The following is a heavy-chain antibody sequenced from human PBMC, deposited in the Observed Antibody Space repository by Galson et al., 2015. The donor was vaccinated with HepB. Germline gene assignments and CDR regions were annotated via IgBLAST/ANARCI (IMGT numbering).Heavy chain of an antibody. Sequence: SLRLSCAASGFTFDDYGMSWVRQAPGKGLEWVSGITWNGGRTGYADSVKGRFTTSRDNAKNSLYLQMNSLRPEDTAFYYCARGSCSISGCYKGGAFDYWGQGTLVTVSS. CDR2: ITWNGGRT. CDR3: ARGSCSISGCYKGGAFDY. D-gene: IGHD2-2*02. V-gene: IGHV3-20*04. CDR1: GFTFDDYG. J-gene: IGHJ4*02.